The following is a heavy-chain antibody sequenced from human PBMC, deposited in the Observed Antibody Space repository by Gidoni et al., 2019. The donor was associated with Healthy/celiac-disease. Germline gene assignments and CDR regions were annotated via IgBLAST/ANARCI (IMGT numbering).Heavy chain of an antibody. D-gene: IGHD3-10*01. V-gene: IGHV4-34*01. CDR1: GGSFSGYY. Sequence: QVQLQQWGAGLLKPSETLSLTCAVYGGSFSGYYWSWIRQPPGKGLEWIGEINHSGSTNYNPSLKSRVTISVDTSKNQFSLKLSSVTAADTAVYYCARGWYGSGSYYPNYYYYGMDVWGQGTTVTVS. J-gene: IGHJ6*02. CDR3: ARGWYGSGSYYPNYYYYGMDV. CDR2: INHSGST.